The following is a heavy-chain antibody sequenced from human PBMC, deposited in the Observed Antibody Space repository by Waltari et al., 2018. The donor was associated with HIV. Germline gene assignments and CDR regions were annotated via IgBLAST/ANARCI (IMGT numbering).Heavy chain of an antibody. CDR3: ARDCGGDCYLDAARYFDY. D-gene: IGHD2-21*02. CDR2: VYYSGIT. V-gene: IGHV4-59*01. Sequence: QVQLQESGPGLVKPSETLSLTCTVSGGSISTYYWNWIRQPPGKGLEWIGFVYYSGITNYNPSLKSRVSISVDTSKKQFSLKLTSVTAADTAVYYCARDCGGDCYLDAARYFDYWGQGALVTVSS. CDR1: GGSISTYY. J-gene: IGHJ4*02.